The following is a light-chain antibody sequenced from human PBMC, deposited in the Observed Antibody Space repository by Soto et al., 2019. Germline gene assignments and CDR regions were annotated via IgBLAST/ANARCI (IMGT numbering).Light chain of an antibody. CDR3: QQTYTTPEIT. J-gene: IGKJ5*01. Sequence: DIEMAQSPSSLSASVGDRVTITCRASQSISISLNWYQLKPGKAPNLLMYGASYLKSGVPTRFSGSGSGTAFTLTISSLQPEDFATYYCQQTYTTPEITFGQGTRLEIK. CDR1: QSISIS. V-gene: IGKV1-39*01. CDR2: GAS.